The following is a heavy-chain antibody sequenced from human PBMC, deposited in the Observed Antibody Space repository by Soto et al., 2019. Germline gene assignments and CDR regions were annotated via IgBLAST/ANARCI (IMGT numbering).Heavy chain of an antibody. J-gene: IGHJ5*02. CDR3: ASQSGYDLYWFDP. Sequence: ASVKVSCKASGYTFTYRYLHWVRQAPGQALEWMGWITPFNGNTNYAQKFQDRVTITRDRSMSTAYMELSSLRSEDTAMYYCASQSGYDLYWFDPWGQGTLVTVSS. V-gene: IGHV1-45*02. D-gene: IGHD5-12*01. CDR2: ITPFNGNT. CDR1: GYTFTYRY.